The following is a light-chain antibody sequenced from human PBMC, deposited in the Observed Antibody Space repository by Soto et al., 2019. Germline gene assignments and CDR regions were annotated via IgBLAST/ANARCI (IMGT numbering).Light chain of an antibody. CDR3: QQYGSSGT. Sequence: EIVLTQPPGTPSLSGGERRTLSCRASQSISNNSLAWYQQKPSQATRLLIYGASNRATGIPDMFSGSGSGTDFTLTISRLEPEDFAVYYCQQYGSSGTFGQGTKVDNK. V-gene: IGKV3-20*01. CDR2: GAS. J-gene: IGKJ1*01. CDR1: QSISNNS.